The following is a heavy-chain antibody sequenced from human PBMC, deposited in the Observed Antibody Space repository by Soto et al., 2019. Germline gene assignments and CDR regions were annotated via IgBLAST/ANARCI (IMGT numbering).Heavy chain of an antibody. CDR2: IIPIFGTA. CDR3: ASDGVLMVYGPYYYYGMDV. J-gene: IGHJ6*02. CDR1: GGTFSSYA. Sequence: SVKVSCKASGGTFSSYAISWVRQAPGQGLEWMGGIIPIFGTANYAQKFQGRVTITADESTSTAYMELSSLRSEDTAVYYCASDGVLMVYGPYYYYGMDVWGQGTTVTVSS. V-gene: IGHV1-69*13. D-gene: IGHD2-8*01.